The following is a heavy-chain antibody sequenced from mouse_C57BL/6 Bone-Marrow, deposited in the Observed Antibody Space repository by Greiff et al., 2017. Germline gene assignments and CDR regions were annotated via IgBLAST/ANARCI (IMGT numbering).Heavy chain of an antibody. V-gene: IGHV1S81*02. J-gene: IGHJ3*01. CDR2: INPNNGGS. CDR1: GYTFTSYY. CDR3: TRSGHGGFAY. D-gene: IGHD3-1*01. Sequence: VQRVESGAELVKPGASVKLSCKASGYTFTSYYMYWVKQRPGQGLEWIGEINPNNGGSNFNEKFKSKATLTVDKSSTTAYMQLSSLTSEDSAVYYCTRSGHGGFAYWGQGTLVTVSA.